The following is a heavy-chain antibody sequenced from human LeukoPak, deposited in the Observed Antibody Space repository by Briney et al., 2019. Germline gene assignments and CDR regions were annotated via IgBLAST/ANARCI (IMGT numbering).Heavy chain of an antibody. D-gene: IGHD4-17*01. J-gene: IGHJ4*02. CDR2: IGANGRSI. Sequence: PGESLRLSCAASGFTFSTFAMSWVRQAPGKGLEWVSAIGANGRSIYYADSVKGRFTISRDNSKNTLYLQMNSLRAEDTAVYYCAKSTTTVTPYYFDYWGQGNLVTVSS. V-gene: IGHV3-23*01. CDR3: AKSTTTVTPYYFDY. CDR1: GFTFSTFA.